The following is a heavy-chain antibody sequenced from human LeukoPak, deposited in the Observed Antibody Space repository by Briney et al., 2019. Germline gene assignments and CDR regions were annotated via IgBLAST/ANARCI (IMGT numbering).Heavy chain of an antibody. Sequence: PSETLSLTCTVSGGSISSYYWSWIRQPAGKGREWMGRIYTSGSTNYNPSVKSRVTMSVDTSKNQFSLKLSSVTAADPAVYYCARPEAYGSGRFDYWGQGTPVTVSS. CDR1: GGSISSYY. J-gene: IGHJ4*02. CDR3: ARPEAYGSGRFDY. D-gene: IGHD3-10*01. V-gene: IGHV4-4*07. CDR2: IYTSGST.